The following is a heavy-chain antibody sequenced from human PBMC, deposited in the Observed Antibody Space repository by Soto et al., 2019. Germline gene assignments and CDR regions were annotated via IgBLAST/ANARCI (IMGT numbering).Heavy chain of an antibody. CDR2: IYYSGST. CDR1: GGSISSSSYY. Sequence: QLQLQESGPGLVKPSETLSLTCTVSGGSISSSSYYWGWIRQPPGKGLEWIGSIYYSGSTYYNPSLKSRVTISVDTSKNHFSLKLSSVTAADTAVYYCATQEVGGSYVYTFDPWGLGTLVTVSS. CDR3: ATQEVGGSYVYTFDP. J-gene: IGHJ5*02. V-gene: IGHV4-39*02. D-gene: IGHD1-26*01.